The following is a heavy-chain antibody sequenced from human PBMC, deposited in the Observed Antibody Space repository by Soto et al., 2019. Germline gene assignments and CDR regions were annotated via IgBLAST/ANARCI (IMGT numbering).Heavy chain of an antibody. J-gene: IGHJ4*02. D-gene: IGHD6-13*01. CDR2: ISGSGGST. CDR1: GFTFSSYA. Sequence: VGSLRLSCAASGFTFSSYAMSWVRQAPGKGLEWVSAISGSGGSTYYADSVKVRFTISRDNSKNTLYLQMNSLRAEDTAVYYCAKDDSSSQFDYWGQGTLVTVSS. CDR3: AKDDSSSQFDY. V-gene: IGHV3-23*01.